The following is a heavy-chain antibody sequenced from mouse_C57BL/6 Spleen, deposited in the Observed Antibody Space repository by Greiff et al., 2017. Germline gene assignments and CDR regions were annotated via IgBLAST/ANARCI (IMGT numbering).Heavy chain of an antibody. D-gene: IGHD1-1*01. CDR2: IDPETGGT. V-gene: IGHV1-15*01. J-gene: IGHJ3*01. CDR1: GYTFTDYE. Sequence: VQLQQSGAELVRPGASVTLSCKASGYTFTDYEMHWVKQTPVHGLEWIGAIDPETGGTAYNQKFKGKAILTADKSSSPAYMELRSLTSEDSAVYYCTRSGYYGSSAWFAYWGQGTLVTVSA. CDR3: TRSGYYGSSAWFAY.